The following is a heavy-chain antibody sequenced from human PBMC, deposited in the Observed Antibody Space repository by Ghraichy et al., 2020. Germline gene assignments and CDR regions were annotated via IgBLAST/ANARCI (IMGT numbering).Heavy chain of an antibody. J-gene: IGHJ6*02. CDR3: ARHGADYVSSASTYYYTMDV. Sequence: SETLSPTCTVSGGSIGSTTYYWGWIRQPPGKGLEWIGTVYYSGTTYYNPSLKSRLTISVDTSNNQFSLRLSSVTAADTSVYYCARHGADYVSSASTYYYTMDVWGQGTTVTVSS. CDR1: GGSIGSTTYY. V-gene: IGHV4-39*01. CDR2: VYYSGTT. D-gene: IGHD3-10*02.